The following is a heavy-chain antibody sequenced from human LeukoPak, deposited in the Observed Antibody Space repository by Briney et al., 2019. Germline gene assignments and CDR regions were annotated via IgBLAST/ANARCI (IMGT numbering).Heavy chain of an antibody. CDR1: GFTFDDYG. V-gene: IGHV3-21*01. D-gene: IGHD3-9*01. CDR3: ARERRSTGAVSGYVDY. Sequence: GGSLRVSCSAFGFTFDDYGMSWVRQAPGKGLEWVSSITSTSSYIYYADSVKGRFTISRDNAKNSLYLQMNSLRAEDTAVYYCARERRSTGAVSGYVDYWGQGTLVTVSS. J-gene: IGHJ4*02. CDR2: ITSTSSYI.